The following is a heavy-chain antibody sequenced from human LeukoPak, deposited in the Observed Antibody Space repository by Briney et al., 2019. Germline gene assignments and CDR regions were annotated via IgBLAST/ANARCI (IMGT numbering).Heavy chain of an antibody. J-gene: IGHJ4*02. CDR1: GGSISSYY. Sequence: SETLSLTCTVSGGSISSYYSSWIRQPPGKGLEWIGYIYYSGSTNYNPSLKSRVTISVDTSKNQFSLRLSSVTASDTAVYYCARHRLFDTTGYYYDFDYWGQGTLVTVSS. V-gene: IGHV4-59*08. CDR3: ARHRLFDTTGYYYDFDY. CDR2: IYYSGST. D-gene: IGHD3-22*01.